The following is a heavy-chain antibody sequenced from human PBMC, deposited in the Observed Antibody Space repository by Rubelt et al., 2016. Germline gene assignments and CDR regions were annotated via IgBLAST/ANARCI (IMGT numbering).Heavy chain of an antibody. CDR3: AKDLGASNYFDY. J-gene: IGHJ4*02. Sequence: FSDYGMHWVRQAPGKGMAWVAFIRYDGTNKYYADYVKGRITISRDNPKTTLYLQMNSLRAEDMAVYYCAKDLGASNYFDYWGQGTQVTVSS. D-gene: IGHD1-26*01. V-gene: IGHV3-30*02. CDR1: FSDYG. CDR2: IRYDGTNK.